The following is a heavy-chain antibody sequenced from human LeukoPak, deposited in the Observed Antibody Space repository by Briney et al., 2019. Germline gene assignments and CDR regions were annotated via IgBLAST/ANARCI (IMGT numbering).Heavy chain of an antibody. CDR3: AAGGTSTSYYEI. Sequence: HPGGSLRLSCAASGFTFSSYGMHWVHQAPGKGLEWVSAISGSGGSTYYADSVKGRFTISRDNAKNSLYLQMSSLRSEDTAVYYCAAGGTSTSYYEIWGQGTMVTVSS. J-gene: IGHJ3*02. CDR2: ISGSGGST. D-gene: IGHD3-9*01. CDR1: GFTFSSYG. V-gene: IGHV3-21*04.